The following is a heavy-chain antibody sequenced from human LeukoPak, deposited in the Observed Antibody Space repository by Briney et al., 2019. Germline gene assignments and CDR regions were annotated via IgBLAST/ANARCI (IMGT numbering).Heavy chain of an antibody. Sequence: VASVKVSCRASGYSFTTFGLSWVRQARGQGLEWMGWINTYNGKTNFAEKFEARVTLTTDTSTSTAYMELSSLQSDDPAVYFCARDTPQHLTRFDFWGQGTLVTVSS. CDR2: INTYNGKT. V-gene: IGHV1-18*01. CDR1: GYSFTTFG. CDR3: ARDTPQHLTRFDF. J-gene: IGHJ4*02. D-gene: IGHD6-13*01.